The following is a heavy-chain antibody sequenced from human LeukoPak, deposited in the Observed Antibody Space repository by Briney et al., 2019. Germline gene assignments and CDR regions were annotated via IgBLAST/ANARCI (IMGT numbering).Heavy chain of an antibody. V-gene: IGHV3-7*03. D-gene: IGHD3-22*01. CDR2: IRQDGDTK. CDR3: AKVDGVITMIGSYFDY. CDR1: GFPFNAYW. Sequence: PGGSLRLSCAASGFPFNAYWMTWVRQAPGKGLEWVANIRQDGDTKYYVDSVKGRFTISRDNAMNSLYLQMNSLRAEDTAVYYCAKVDGVITMIGSYFDYWGQGTLVTVSS. J-gene: IGHJ4*02.